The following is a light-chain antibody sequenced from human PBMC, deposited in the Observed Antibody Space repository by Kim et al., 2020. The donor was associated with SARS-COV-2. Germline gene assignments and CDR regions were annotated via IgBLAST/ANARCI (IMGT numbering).Light chain of an antibody. CDR3: CSYTATSTLYV. CDR2: DVN. Sequence: QSALTQPASVSAYPGQSITISCSGTNSDVGAYDFVSWYQQHPGKAPTVIIFDVNRRPAGISSRFSGSKSGNTASLTISGLQADDEADYFCCSYTATSTLYVFGTGTKVTVL. V-gene: IGLV2-14*01. CDR1: NSDVGAYDF. J-gene: IGLJ1*01.